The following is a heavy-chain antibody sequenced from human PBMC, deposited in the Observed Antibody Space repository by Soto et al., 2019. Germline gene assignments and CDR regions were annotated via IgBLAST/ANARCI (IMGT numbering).Heavy chain of an antibody. J-gene: IGHJ2*01. D-gene: IGHD4-17*01. CDR2: ISSDGSNK. CDR1: GFTFSSYA. CDR3: AVVPGYGGSSWYFDL. Sequence: QVQLVESGGGVVQPGRSPRLSCAASGFTFSSYALLWVRQAPGKGLEWVAVISSDGSNKYHADSVKGRFTISRDNSKNTLYLQMNSLRAEDTAVYYCAVVPGYGGSSWYFDLWGRGTLVTVSS. V-gene: IGHV3-30-3*01.